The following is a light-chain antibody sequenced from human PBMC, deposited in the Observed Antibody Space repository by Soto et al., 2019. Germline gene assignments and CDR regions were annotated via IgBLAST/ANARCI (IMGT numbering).Light chain of an antibody. Sequence: EIVLTQSPATLSLSPGETATLSCRASQSVRNYLAWYQQKPGQAPRLLIYDASNRATGIPARFSGSGSGTEFTLTISSLQSEDFAVYYCQQYDYWPRTFGQGTMVDIK. CDR1: QSVRNY. V-gene: IGKV3-11*01. CDR3: QQYDYWPRT. J-gene: IGKJ1*01. CDR2: DAS.